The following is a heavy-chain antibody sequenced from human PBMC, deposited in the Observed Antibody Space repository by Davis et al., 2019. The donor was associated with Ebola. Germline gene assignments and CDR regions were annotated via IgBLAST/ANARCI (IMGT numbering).Heavy chain of an antibody. CDR1: GYTFTNSA. D-gene: IGHD1-1*01. J-gene: IGHJ4*02. V-gene: IGHV1-18*01. Sequence: ASVKVSCKASGYTFTNSAIRWVRQAPGQGLEWMGWISAYNGNTNYAQNFQGRVAMTTDTSTSTAYMELRSLRSDDTAVYYCARAQFPTTSDHWGQGTLVSVSS. CDR3: ARAQFPTTSDH. CDR2: ISAYNGNT.